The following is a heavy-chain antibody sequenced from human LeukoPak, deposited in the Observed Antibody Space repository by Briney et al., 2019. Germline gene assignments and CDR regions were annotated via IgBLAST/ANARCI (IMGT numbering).Heavy chain of an antibody. J-gene: IGHJ4*02. CDR2: FYYSGST. V-gene: IGHV4-59*08. CDR1: GDSINNYY. D-gene: IGHD5-24*01. Sequence: KASETLSLTCTVSGDSINNYYWGWIRQPPGKGLEWIGYFYYSGSTNYNPSLKSRVTISVDTSKTQFSLKLTSVTAADTAVYYCARSTARDGYNFGYWGQGTLVTVSS. CDR3: ARSTARDGYNFGY.